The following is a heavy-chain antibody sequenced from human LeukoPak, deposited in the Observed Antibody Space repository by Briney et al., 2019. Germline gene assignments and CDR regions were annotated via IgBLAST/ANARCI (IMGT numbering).Heavy chain of an antibody. Sequence: ASVKVSCKASGYTFTSYGISWVRQAPGQGLEWMGWISAYNGNTNYAQKLQGRVTMTTDTSTSTAYMELRSLRSDDTAVYYCARDNLIFGHGAAFDIWGQGTMVTVSS. V-gene: IGHV1-18*01. CDR2: ISAYNGNT. J-gene: IGHJ3*02. CDR1: GYTFTSYG. D-gene: IGHD3-3*01. CDR3: ARDNLIFGHGAAFDI.